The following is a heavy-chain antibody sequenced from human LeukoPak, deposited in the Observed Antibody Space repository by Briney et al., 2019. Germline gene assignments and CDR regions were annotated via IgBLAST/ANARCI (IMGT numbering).Heavy chain of an antibody. J-gene: IGHJ4*02. CDR3: ARGHGDILSAFAC. D-gene: IGHD3-9*01. CDR2: IIPIFNTP. Sequence: SVKVSCKTSGELFNNKPVNWMRQAPGQGLEWVGVIIPIFNTPYYAQKLQGRVTITADRSTSTVSMELSSLTSEDTAIYYCARGHGDILSAFACWGQGTLVTVSS. CDR1: GELFNNKP. V-gene: IGHV1-69*06.